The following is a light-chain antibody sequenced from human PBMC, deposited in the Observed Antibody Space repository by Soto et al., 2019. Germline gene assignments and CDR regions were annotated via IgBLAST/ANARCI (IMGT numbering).Light chain of an antibody. Sequence: EVVMTQSPATLSVSPGERATLSCRASQSVDSNLVWYQQKPGQAPRLLINGASTRATGIPGRFSGSGFGTEFTLAISSLQSEDFAVYYCQQYKHWPRTFGQGTKVEIK. J-gene: IGKJ1*01. V-gene: IGKV3-15*01. CDR2: GAS. CDR3: QQYKHWPRT. CDR1: QSVDSN.